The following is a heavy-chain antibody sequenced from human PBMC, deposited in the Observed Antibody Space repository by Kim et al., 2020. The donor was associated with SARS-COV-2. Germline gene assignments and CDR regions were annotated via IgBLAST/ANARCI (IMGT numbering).Heavy chain of an antibody. CDR3: ARTNSSGWYGYYYYGMDV. D-gene: IGHD6-19*01. CDR2: IYHSGST. V-gene: IGHV4-4*02. CDR1: GGSISSSNW. Sequence: SETLSLTCAVSGGSISSSNWWNWVRQPPGKGLEWIGEIYHSGSTNYNPSLKSRVTISVDNSKNKFSLKLSSVTAEDTAVYYCARTNSSGWYGYYYYGMDVWGQGTTVTVSS. J-gene: IGHJ6*02.